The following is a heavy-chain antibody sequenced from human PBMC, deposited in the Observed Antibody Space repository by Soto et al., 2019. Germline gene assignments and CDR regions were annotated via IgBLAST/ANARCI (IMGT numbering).Heavy chain of an antibody. D-gene: IGHD1-26*01. CDR1: GASISVYS. J-gene: IGHJ4*02. CDR2: IYYSGST. Sequence: SETLSLTCTVSGASISVYSWSWIRQPPGKGLEWIGYIYYSGSTNYNPSLKSRVAISVDTSKNQFSLKLSSVTAADTAVYYCANSTDTSGCCFVYWDQGTQITVS. CDR3: ANSTDTSGCCFVY. V-gene: IGHV4-59*01.